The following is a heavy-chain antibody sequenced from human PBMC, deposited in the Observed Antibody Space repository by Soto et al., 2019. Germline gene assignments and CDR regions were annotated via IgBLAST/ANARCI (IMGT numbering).Heavy chain of an antibody. CDR2: MSPRSGIT. CDR1: GYTFSAFD. V-gene: IGHV1-8*01. CDR3: ASGPHSSSSPIDY. Sequence: QVQLVQSGAEVKKPGASVKVSCKASGYTFSAFDINWVRQAAGQGLEWMGWMSPRSGITGYAQKFQGRVTMTRNTSINAAYMEPSSLTSEDTAVYYCASGPHSSSSPIDYWGQGTLVTVSS. J-gene: IGHJ4*02. D-gene: IGHD6-6*01.